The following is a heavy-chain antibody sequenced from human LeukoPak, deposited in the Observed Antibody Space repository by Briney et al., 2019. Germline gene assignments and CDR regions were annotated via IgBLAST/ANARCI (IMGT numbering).Heavy chain of an antibody. Sequence: PSETLSLTCIVSGGSISSYYWSWIRQPPGKGLEWIGYIYYSGSTNYNPSLKSRVTISVDTSKNQFSLKLSSVTAADTAVYYCARERYYHDNSGYNQGRDIDYWGQGTLVTVSS. V-gene: IGHV4-59*12. D-gene: IGHD3-22*01. J-gene: IGHJ4*02. CDR1: GGSISSYY. CDR3: ARERYYHDNSGYNQGRDIDY. CDR2: IYYSGST.